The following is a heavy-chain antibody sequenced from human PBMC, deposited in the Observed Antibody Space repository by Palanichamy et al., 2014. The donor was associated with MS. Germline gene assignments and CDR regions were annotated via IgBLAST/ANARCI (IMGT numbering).Heavy chain of an antibody. D-gene: IGHD6-19*01. CDR2: IKEDGSEK. CDR3: ARDTLRRGWTPYFFDF. V-gene: IGHV3-7*03. CDR1: GFTFSSYW. Sequence: EVQLVESGGGLVQPGGSLRLSCVASGFTFSSYWMSWVRQAPGKGLEWVANIKEDGSEKYFADAVKGRFTISRDNARNSLFLQMNSLRADDTAVYYCARDTLRRGWTPYFFDFWGQGTLVTVSS. J-gene: IGHJ4*02.